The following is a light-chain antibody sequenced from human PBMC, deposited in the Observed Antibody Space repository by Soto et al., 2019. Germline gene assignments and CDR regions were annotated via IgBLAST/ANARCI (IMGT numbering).Light chain of an antibody. J-gene: IGKJ1*01. CDR1: QSISSSS. CDR2: GAS. Sequence: EIVLTQSPGTLSLSPGERATLSCRASQSISSSSLAWYQQKRGQAPRLLIYGASRRATGIPDTFSGSGSGTDFTLTISSLEPEDFAVFYCHQYGISPPTFGPGTKVDIK. CDR3: HQYGISPPT. V-gene: IGKV3-20*01.